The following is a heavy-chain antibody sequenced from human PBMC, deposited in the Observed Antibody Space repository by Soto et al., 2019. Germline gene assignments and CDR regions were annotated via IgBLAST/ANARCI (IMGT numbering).Heavy chain of an antibody. CDR2: IKQDGSEK. D-gene: IGHD2-15*01. CDR1: GFTFSSYW. J-gene: IGHJ6*02. CDR3: ARDIGGCSGGSCSHYYYYYGMDV. Sequence: EVQLVESGGGLVQPGGSLRLSCAASGFTFSSYWMSWVRQAPGKGLEWVANIKQDGSEKYYVDSVKGRFTISRDNAKNSLYLQMNSLRAEDTAVYYCARDIGGCSGGSCSHYYYYYGMDVWGQGTTVTVSS. V-gene: IGHV3-7*01.